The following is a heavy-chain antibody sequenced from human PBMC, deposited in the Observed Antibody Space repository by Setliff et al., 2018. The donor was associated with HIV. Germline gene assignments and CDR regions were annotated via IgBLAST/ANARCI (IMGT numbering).Heavy chain of an antibody. CDR3: ARAASYYDSSGYWAPPKYFDY. J-gene: IGHJ4*02. V-gene: IGHV3-53*01. Sequence: QPGGSLRLSCAASGFTVSSNYMSWVRQAPGKGLEWVSAMYSGGSTYYAASVKGRFTISRDNSKNTLYLQMNSLRAEDTAVYYCARAASYYDSSGYWAPPKYFDYWGQGTLVTAPQ. CDR2: MYSGGST. D-gene: IGHD3-22*01. CDR1: GFTVSSNY.